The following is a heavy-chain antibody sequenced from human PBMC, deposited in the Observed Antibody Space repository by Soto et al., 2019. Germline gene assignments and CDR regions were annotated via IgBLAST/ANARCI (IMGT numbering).Heavy chain of an antibody. V-gene: IGHV3-73*02. D-gene: IGHD1-1*01. CDR1: GFTFSGSA. CDR2: IRSKANSYAT. CDR3: TRREVLDDGMDV. J-gene: IGHJ6*02. Sequence: EVQLVESGGGLVQPGGSLKLSCAASGFTFSGSAMHLVRQSSGKGLEWVGRIRSKANSYATAYAASVKGRFTISRDDSKNTAYLQMNSLKTEDTAVYYCTRREVLDDGMDVWGQGTTVTVSS.